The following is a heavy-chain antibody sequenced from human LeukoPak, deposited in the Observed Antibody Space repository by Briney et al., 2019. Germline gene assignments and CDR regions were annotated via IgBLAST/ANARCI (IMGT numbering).Heavy chain of an antibody. CDR3: ARDGHVSRFLEWKPPYYGMDV. V-gene: IGHV3-30-3*01. D-gene: IGHD3-3*01. J-gene: IGHJ6*02. CDR2: ISYDGSNK. CDR1: GFTFSSYA. Sequence: GRSLRLSCAASGFTFSSYAMHWVRQAPGKGLELVAVISYDGSNKYYADSVKGRFTISRDNSKNTLYLQMNSLRAEDTAVYYCARDGHVSRFLEWKPPYYGMDVWGQGTTVTVSS.